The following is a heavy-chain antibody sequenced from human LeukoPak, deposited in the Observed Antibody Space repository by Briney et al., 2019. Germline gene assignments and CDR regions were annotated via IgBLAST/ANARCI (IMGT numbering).Heavy chain of an antibody. Sequence: GGSLRLSCAASGFTFSSYGMHWVRQAPGKGLEWVAVIWYDGSNKYYADSVKGRFTISRDNSKNTLYLQMNSPRAEDTAVYYCAKSLGDGGDFDYWGQGTLVTVSS. D-gene: IGHD4-23*01. J-gene: IGHJ4*02. CDR1: GFTFSSYG. CDR3: AKSLGDGGDFDY. V-gene: IGHV3-33*06. CDR2: IWYDGSNK.